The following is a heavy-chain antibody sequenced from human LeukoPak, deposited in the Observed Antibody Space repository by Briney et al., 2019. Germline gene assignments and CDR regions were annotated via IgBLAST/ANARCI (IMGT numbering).Heavy chain of an antibody. D-gene: IGHD2-2*01. CDR1: GGTFSRYA. CDR3: AREKGDCSSTSCYYDGQDGYYMDV. CDR2: IIPIFGTA. V-gene: IGHV1-69*05. J-gene: IGHJ6*03. Sequence: GWSVKVSCKASGGTFSRYAISGVRQAPGHGLEWMGGIIPIFGTANYAQKFQGRVTSTTDESTSTAYMELSSLKSEDTAVYYCAREKGDCSSTSCYYDGQDGYYMDVWGKGTTVTVSS.